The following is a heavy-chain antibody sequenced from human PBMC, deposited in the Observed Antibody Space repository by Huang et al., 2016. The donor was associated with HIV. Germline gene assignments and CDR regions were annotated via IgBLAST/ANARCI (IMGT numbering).Heavy chain of an antibody. Sequence: EEHLVESGGGLVQPGGSLRLSSEASGFKFSNYWMQWVRQAPGKGLMWVSRIKIDGRTTDYADSVKGRFTISRDNAKNTLYLQMSSLTAEDTAIYYCARAGGFEIWGQGTVVTVSS. CDR2: IKIDGRTT. D-gene: IGHD2-15*01. CDR1: GFKFSNYW. CDR3: ARAGGFEI. V-gene: IGHV3-74*01. J-gene: IGHJ3*02.